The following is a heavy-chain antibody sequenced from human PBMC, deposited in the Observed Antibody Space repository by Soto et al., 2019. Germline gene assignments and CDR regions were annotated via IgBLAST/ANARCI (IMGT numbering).Heavy chain of an antibody. J-gene: IGHJ4*02. CDR1: EDSFSDYY. CDR3: ARGRDWAYFFDY. V-gene: IGHV4-4*07. D-gene: IGHD2-21*01. CDR2: VYASGST. Sequence: QVQLHESGPGLVKPSGTLSLTCSVSEDSFSDYYWNWIRQPAGKGLEWIGRVYASGSTDYNPSLTGRLTMSVDTSKKQFSLNLTSVTAADTAVYYCARGRDWAYFFDYWGQGTLVTVSA.